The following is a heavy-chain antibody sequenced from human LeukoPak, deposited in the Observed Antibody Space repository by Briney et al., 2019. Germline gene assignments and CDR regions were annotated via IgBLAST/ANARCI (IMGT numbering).Heavy chain of an antibody. CDR1: GYSISSGYY. CDR2: IYHSGST. V-gene: IGHV4-38-2*02. J-gene: IGHJ4*02. Sequence: SETLSLTCTVSGYSISSGYYWGCIRQPPGKGLEWIGSIYHSGSTYYNPSLKSRVTISVDTSKNQFYLKLSSVSAADTAVYYCARDGIMLEPDAWDYWGQGTLVTVSS. CDR3: ARDGIMLEPDAWDY. D-gene: IGHD2-15*01.